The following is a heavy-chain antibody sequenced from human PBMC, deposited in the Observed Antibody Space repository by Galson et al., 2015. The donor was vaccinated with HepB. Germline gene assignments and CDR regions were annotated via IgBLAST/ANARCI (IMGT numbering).Heavy chain of an antibody. CDR2: IGTAGDT. Sequence: SLRLSCAASGFTFSSYDMHWVRQATGKGLEWVSAIGTAGDTYYPGSVKGRFTISRENAKNSLYLQMNSLRAGDTAVYYCARGAAAGTVRWFDPWGQGTLVTVSS. CDR3: ARGAAAGTVRWFDP. V-gene: IGHV3-13*04. CDR1: GFTFSSYD. J-gene: IGHJ5*02. D-gene: IGHD6-13*01.